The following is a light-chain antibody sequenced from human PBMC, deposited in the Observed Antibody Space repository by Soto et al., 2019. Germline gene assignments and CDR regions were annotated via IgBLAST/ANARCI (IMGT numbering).Light chain of an antibody. CDR1: QRVSSY. Sequence: EIVLTQSPATLSLSPGERATLSSRPSQRVSSYLAWYQQKPGQAPRLLIYDASNRATGIPARFSGSGAGTDFTLTISSREPEDFAVYYCQQRSNWPPTFGQGTKLEIK. J-gene: IGKJ2*01. V-gene: IGKV3-11*01. CDR2: DAS. CDR3: QQRSNWPPT.